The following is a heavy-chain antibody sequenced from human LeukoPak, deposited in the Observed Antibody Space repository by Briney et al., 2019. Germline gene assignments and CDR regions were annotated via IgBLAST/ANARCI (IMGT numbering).Heavy chain of an antibody. CDR2: IYYSGST. CDR1: GGSISSGGYY. V-gene: IGHV4-31*03. D-gene: IGHD3-10*01. Sequence: SETLSLTCTVSGGSISSGGYYWSWIRQHPGTGLEWIGYIYYSGSTYYNPSLKSRVTISVDTSKNQFSLKLSSVTAADTAVYYCARENYYGSGYYMDVWGKGTTVTVSS. CDR3: ARENYYGSGYYMDV. J-gene: IGHJ6*03.